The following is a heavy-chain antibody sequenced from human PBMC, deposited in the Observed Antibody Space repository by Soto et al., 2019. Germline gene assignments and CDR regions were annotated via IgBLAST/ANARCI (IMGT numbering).Heavy chain of an antibody. Sequence: EVQLVESGGGLVQPGRSLRLSCAASGFTFDDYARHWVRQVPGKGLEGVSGIDWNGVTLGYADSVKGRFTISRNNAKNSLYLQLSSLRPEHTAFYYFAKDLHPVTTVTTAADYWGQGTLVTVSS. CDR2: IDWNGVTL. CDR3: AKDLHPVTTVTTAADY. J-gene: IGHJ4*02. D-gene: IGHD4-17*01. V-gene: IGHV3-9*01. CDR1: GFTFDDYA.